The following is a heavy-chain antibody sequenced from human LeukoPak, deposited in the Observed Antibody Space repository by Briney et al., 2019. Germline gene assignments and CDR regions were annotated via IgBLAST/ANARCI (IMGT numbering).Heavy chain of an antibody. V-gene: IGHV4-39*01. J-gene: IGHJ5*02. CDR2: IYYSGST. CDR1: GGSISSSSYY. CDR3: ARQVGSPRRWFDP. Sequence: ASETLSLTCTVPGGSISSSSYYWGWIRQPPGKGLEWIGSIYYSGSTYYNPSLKSRVTISVDTSKNQFSLKLSSVTAADTAVYYCARQVGSPRRWFDPWGQGTLVTVSS. D-gene: IGHD3-10*01.